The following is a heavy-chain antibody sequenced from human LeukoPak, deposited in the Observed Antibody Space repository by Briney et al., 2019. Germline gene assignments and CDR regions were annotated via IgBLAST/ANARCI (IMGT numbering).Heavy chain of an antibody. J-gene: IGHJ4*02. V-gene: IGHV1-2*02. D-gene: IGHD3-16*02. CDR3: ARAAHDYVWGSYRSRDVFDY. CDR2: INPNSGGT. CDR1: GYTFTGYY. Sequence: ASVKVSCKASGYTFTGYYMHWVRQAPGQGLEWMGWINPNSGGTNYAQKFQGRVTMTRDTSISTAYMELSRLRSDDTAVYYCARAAHDYVWGSYRSRDVFDYWGQGTLVTVSS.